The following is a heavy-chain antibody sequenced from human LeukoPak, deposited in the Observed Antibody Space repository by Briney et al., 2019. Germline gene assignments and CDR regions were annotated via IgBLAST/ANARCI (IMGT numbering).Heavy chain of an antibody. J-gene: IGHJ6*02. CDR3: ARDRGSGGSYYGMDV. V-gene: IGHV4-59*01. D-gene: IGHD6-19*01. Sequence: PSETLSLTCTVSGGSISSYYWTWIRQPPGKGLQWIGYIYYSGSTNYNPSLKSRVTISLDTSKNKFSLKLNSVTAADTAVYYCARDRGSGGSYYGMDVWGQGTTVAVSS. CDR1: GGSISSYY. CDR2: IYYSGST.